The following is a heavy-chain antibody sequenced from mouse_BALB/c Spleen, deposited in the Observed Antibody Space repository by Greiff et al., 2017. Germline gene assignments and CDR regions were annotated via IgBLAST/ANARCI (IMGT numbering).Heavy chain of an antibody. V-gene: IGHV1S56*01. J-gene: IGHJ3*01. Sequence: VQLQQSGPELVKPGASVRISCKASGYTFTSYYIHWVKQRPGQGLEWIGWIYPGNVNTKYNEKFKGKATLTADKSSSTAYMQLSSLTSEDSAVYFCAREGPITTAPFAYWGQGTLVTVSA. CDR2: IYPGNVNT. CDR1: GYTFTSYY. CDR3: AREGPITTAPFAY. D-gene: IGHD1-2*01.